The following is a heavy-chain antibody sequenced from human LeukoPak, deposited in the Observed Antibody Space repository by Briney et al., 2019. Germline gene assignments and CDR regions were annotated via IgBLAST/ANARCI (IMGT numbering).Heavy chain of an antibody. J-gene: IGHJ4*02. CDR1: GFTFSSYA. CDR2: ISSSSSYI. CDR3: AREASSGWTHFDY. V-gene: IGHV3-21*01. Sequence: GRSLXLSCAASGFTFSSYAMHWVRQAPGKGLEWVSSISSSSSYIYYADSVKGRFTISRDNAKNTLYLQMNSLRAEDTAVYYCAREASSGWTHFDYWGQGTLVTVSS. D-gene: IGHD6-19*01.